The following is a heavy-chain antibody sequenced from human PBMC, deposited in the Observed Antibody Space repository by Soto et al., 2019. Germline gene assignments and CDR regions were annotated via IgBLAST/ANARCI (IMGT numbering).Heavy chain of an antibody. V-gene: IGHV3-23*01. CDR3: AKYTTILGVVTYDCYYGMDV. CDR1: GFTFSSYA. J-gene: IGHJ6*02. D-gene: IGHD3-3*01. CDR2: ISGSGGST. Sequence: EVQLLESGGGLVQPGGSLRLSCAASGFTFSSYAMSWVRQAPGKGLEWVSAISGSGGSTYYADSVKGRFTISRDNSKNALFLQMSSLRAEDTAVYYCAKYTTILGVVTYDCYYGMDVWGQGTTVTVSS.